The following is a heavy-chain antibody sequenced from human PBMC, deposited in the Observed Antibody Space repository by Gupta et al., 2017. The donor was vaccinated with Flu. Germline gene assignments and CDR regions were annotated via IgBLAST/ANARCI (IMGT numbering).Heavy chain of an antibody. J-gene: IGHJ4*02. D-gene: IGHD3-22*01. V-gene: IGHV1-46*01. CDR1: GYTFTRYY. CDR2: INPSGGST. Sequence: QVQLVQSGAEVKKPGASVKVSCKASGYTFTRYYMHWVRQAPGQGLEWMGIINPSGGSTSYAQKFQGRVTMTRDTSTSTVYMELSSLRSEDTAVYYCARALFPLYYYDSSGYGLLDYWGQGTLVTVSS. CDR3: ARALFPLYYYDSSGYGLLDY.